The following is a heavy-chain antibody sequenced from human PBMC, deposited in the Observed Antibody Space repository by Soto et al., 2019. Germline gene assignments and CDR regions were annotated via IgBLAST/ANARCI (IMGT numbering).Heavy chain of an antibody. CDR2: INAGNGNT. CDR3: ARDGAYYDFWSGYWGAPGLYYFDY. D-gene: IGHD3-3*01. Sequence: GASVKVSCKASGYTFTSYAMHWVRQAPGQRLEWMGWINAGNGNTKYSQKFQGRVTITRDTSASTAYMELSSLRSEDTAVYYCARDGAYYDFWSGYWGAPGLYYFDYWGQGTLVTVSS. J-gene: IGHJ4*02. V-gene: IGHV1-3*01. CDR1: GYTFTSYA.